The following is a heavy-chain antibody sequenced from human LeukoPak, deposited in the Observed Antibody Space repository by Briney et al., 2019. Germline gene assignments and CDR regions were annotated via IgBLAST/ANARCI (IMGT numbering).Heavy chain of an antibody. J-gene: IGHJ5*02. D-gene: IGHD6-19*01. CDR3: ARVAVGGNWFDN. Sequence: PGGSLRLSCAISGCTFNDYGMSWVRQAPGKGLEWVSGLNWNGSATTYADSVKRRFTILRDNTEHSLYLQINALRAEDTAFYYCARVAVGGNWFDNWGQGTLVTVSS. V-gene: IGHV3-20*04. CDR1: GCTFNDYG. CDR2: LNWNGSAT.